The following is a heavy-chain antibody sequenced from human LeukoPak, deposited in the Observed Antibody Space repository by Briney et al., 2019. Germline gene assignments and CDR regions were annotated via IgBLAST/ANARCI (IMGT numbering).Heavy chain of an antibody. V-gene: IGHV3-48*01. CDR3: ARDHRWGFDC. J-gene: IGHJ4*02. CDR1: GFTFSSYS. D-gene: IGHD4-23*01. CDR2: IRTTTPTI. Sequence: GGSLRLSCAASGFTFSSYSMNWVRQAPGKGLEWVTYIRTTTPTIYYADSVKGRFTISRDDAKNSLSLQMNSLRVEDTAIYYCARDHRWGFDCWGQGILVTVSS.